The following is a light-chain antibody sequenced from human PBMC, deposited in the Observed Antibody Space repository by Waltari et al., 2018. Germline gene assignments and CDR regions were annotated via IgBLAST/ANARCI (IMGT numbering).Light chain of an antibody. CDR1: QSVGRS. CDR2: GAS. J-gene: IGKJ1*01. Sequence: EIVLTQSPGTLSLSPGERATLSCCAIQSVGRSLAWYQQKRGQAPRLLIYGASTRATGIPDRFSGSGSGTDFSLTISRLEPEDFAVYYCQHYVKLPVTFGQGTKVEIK. V-gene: IGKV3-20*01. CDR3: QHYVKLPVT.